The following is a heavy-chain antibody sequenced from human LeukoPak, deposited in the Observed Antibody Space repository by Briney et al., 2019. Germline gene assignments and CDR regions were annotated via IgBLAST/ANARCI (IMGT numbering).Heavy chain of an antibody. J-gene: IGHJ4*02. CDR1: GYTFSSYG. CDR2: ISAYNGNT. Sequence: ASVKVSCKASGYTFSSYGITWVRQAPGQGLEWMGWISAYNGNTNYAQKLQGRATMTTDTSTSTAYMELRSLRSDDTAVYYCARGTETDRSDSNGSFSSHYWGQGTLVTVSS. V-gene: IGHV1-18*01. CDR3: ARGTETDRSDSNGSFSSHY. D-gene: IGHD2-8*01.